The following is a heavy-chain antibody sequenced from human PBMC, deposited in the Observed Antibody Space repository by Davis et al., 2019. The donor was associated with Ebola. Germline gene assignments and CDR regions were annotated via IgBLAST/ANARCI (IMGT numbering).Heavy chain of an antibody. CDR3: ARHVNGDFWYFDL. V-gene: IGHV3-30*04. CDR1: GFTFRSYA. Sequence: GESLKISCAASGFTFRSYAMHWVRQAPGKGLEWVAVISYDGSNAHYADSVKGRFTISRDNSKNTQYLEMNRLRAEDTAVYYCARHVNGDFWYFDLWGRGTRVTVSS. CDR2: ISYDGSNA. J-gene: IGHJ2*01. D-gene: IGHD4-17*01.